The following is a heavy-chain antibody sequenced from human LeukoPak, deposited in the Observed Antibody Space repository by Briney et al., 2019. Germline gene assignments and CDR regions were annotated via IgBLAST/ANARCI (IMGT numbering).Heavy chain of an antibody. Sequence: GASVKVSCKASGYTFTGYYMHWVRQAPGQGLEWMGWINPNSGGTNYAQKLQGRVTMTTDTSTSTAYMELRSLRSDDTAVYYCARVTGEIVVVPAAMSVYYYGMDVWGQGTTVTVSS. J-gene: IGHJ6*02. CDR1: GYTFTGYY. D-gene: IGHD2-2*01. CDR2: INPNSGGT. CDR3: ARVTGEIVVVPAAMSVYYYGMDV. V-gene: IGHV1-2*02.